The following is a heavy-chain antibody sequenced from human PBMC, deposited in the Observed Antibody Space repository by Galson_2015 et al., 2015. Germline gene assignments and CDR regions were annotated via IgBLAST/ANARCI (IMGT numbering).Heavy chain of an antibody. Sequence: SLRIPCEASGFTFSSYAMSWVRQAPGQGLEWVSAISGRGGSTYTADNAQGRFTISRANSKNTLLLPMNSLRAEDTAVYYCAKTAGSGSSITAADYYFDYWGQGTLVTVSS. D-gene: IGHD2-15*01. J-gene: IGHJ4*02. CDR1: GFTFSSYA. CDR3: AKTAGSGSSITAADYYFDY. V-gene: IGHV3-23*01. CDR2: ISGRGGST.